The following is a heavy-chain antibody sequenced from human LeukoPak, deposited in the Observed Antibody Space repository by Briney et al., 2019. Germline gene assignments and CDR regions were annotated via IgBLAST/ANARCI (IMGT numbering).Heavy chain of an antibody. J-gene: IGHJ4*02. CDR1: GFTFSSYE. Sequence: GGSLRLSCAASGFTFSSYEMNWVRQAPGKGLEWVSYISSSGSTIYYADSVKGRFTISRDNAKNTLYLQMNSLRAEDTDVYYCAKRTSCYYYWGQGTLVTVSS. CDR2: ISSSGSTI. V-gene: IGHV3-48*03. D-gene: IGHD2-2*01. CDR3: AKRTSCYYY.